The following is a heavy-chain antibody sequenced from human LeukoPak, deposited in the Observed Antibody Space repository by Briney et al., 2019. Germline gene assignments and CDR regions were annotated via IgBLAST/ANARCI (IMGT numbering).Heavy chain of an antibody. CDR1: GGSINTNTYY. Sequence: PSETLSLTCTVSGGSINTNTYYWGWIRQPPGKGLEWIASINSRGRTYYNTSLTGRVTISADTSKNHFFLQLTSVTAADIAVYYCAREASGPSYYYYYMDVWGKGTTVTVSS. CDR3: AREASGPSYYYYYMDV. CDR2: INSRGRT. V-gene: IGHV4-39*02. D-gene: IGHD1-26*01. J-gene: IGHJ6*03.